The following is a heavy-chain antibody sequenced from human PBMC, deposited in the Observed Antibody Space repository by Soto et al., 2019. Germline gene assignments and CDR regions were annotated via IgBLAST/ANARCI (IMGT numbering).Heavy chain of an antibody. D-gene: IGHD3-10*01. Sequence: SETLSLTCTVSGGSISSGDYYWSWIRQPPGKGLEWIGYIYYSGSTYYNPSLKSRVTISVDTSKNQFSLKLSSVTAADTAVYYCARGLITMVRGGPPDYWGQGTLVTVSS. V-gene: IGHV4-30-4*01. CDR1: GGSISSGDYY. CDR2: IYYSGST. CDR3: ARGLITMVRGGPPDY. J-gene: IGHJ4*02.